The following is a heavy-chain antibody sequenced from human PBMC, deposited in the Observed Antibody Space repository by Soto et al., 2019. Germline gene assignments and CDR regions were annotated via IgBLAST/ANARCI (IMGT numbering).Heavy chain of an antibody. J-gene: IGHJ4*02. CDR1: GFTFSNAW. CDR3: TTGSTSTKNY. CDR2: IKSKTDGGTT. V-gene: IGHV3-15*01. Sequence: EVQLVESGGGLVKPGGSLRLSCAASGFTFSNAWLSWVRQAPGKGLEWVGRIKSKTDGGTTDYTAPVKGRFTISRDDSKNTLYLQLNSLKTEDTAVYYCTTGSTSTKNYWGQGALVAVSS. D-gene: IGHD6-6*01.